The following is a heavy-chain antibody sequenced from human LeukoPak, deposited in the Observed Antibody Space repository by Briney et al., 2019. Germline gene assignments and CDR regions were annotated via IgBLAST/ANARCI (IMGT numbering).Heavy chain of an antibody. Sequence: PGESLRLSCAASGLTFNIYTMSWVRQAPGKGLEWVSAISGSGGTIFYADSVKGRFAISRDNSKNTLYLQMISLRAEDTAVYYCSRASPYYFDYWGQGTLVTVSS. CDR2: ISGSGGTI. CDR3: SRASPYYFDY. CDR1: GLTFNIYT. J-gene: IGHJ4*02. V-gene: IGHV3-23*01.